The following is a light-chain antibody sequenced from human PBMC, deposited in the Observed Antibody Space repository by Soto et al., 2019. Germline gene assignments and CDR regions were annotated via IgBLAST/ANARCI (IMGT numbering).Light chain of an antibody. V-gene: IGLV1-47*01. CDR3: AAWDDSLSGVV. J-gene: IGLJ2*01. CDR2: RNS. Sequence: QSVLTQPRSASGTPGQRVTISCSGSSSNIGSNYVYWYQQLPGTVPQLLIYRNSERPSGVPDRFSGSKSGTSASLAISGLRSEDEAGYYCAAWDDSLSGVVFGGGTKLTVL. CDR1: SSNIGSNY.